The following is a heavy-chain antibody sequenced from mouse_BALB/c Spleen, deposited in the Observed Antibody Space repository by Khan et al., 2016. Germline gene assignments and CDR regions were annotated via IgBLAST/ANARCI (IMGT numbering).Heavy chain of an antibody. CDR2: IDPANGNT. J-gene: IGHJ4*01. CDR3: ARRDGYYDYYARDY. V-gene: IGHV14-3*02. CDR1: GFNIKDTY. Sequence: VRLQQSGAELVKPGASVKLSCTASGFNIKDTYMHWVKQRPEQGLEWIGRIDPANGNTKYDPKFQGKATITADTSSNTAYLQLSSLTSEDTAVYYCARRDGYYDYYARDYWGQGTSVTVSS. D-gene: IGHD2-3*01.